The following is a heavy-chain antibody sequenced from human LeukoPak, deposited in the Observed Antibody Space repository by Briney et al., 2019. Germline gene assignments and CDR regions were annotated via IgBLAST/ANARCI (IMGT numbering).Heavy chain of an antibody. CDR2: MYTSGST. J-gene: IGHJ4*02. CDR1: GGSISIGYYY. V-gene: IGHV4-61*02. D-gene: IGHD2-2*02. Sequence: PSETLSLTCTASGGSISIGYYYWSWIRQPAGKGLEWIGRMYTSGSTEYNPSLNSRVTISVDTSKNQFSLKLSSVTAADTAVYYCTRSRARYCTSGSCYIDLQARWGQGTLVTVSS. CDR3: TRSRARYCTSGSCYIDLQAR.